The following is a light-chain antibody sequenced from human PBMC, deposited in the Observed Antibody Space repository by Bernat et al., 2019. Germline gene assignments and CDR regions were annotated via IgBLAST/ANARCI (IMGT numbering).Light chain of an antibody. CDR1: SSDVGSYNG. J-gene: IGLJ1*01. Sequence: QSALTQPPSVSGSPGQSVTISCTGASSDVGSYNGVSWYQQPPGTAPKLMIYEVSNRPSGVPDRFSGSKSGNPASLTISGLQAEDEADYYCSSYTSSRTYVFGTGTKVTVL. CDR2: EVS. CDR3: SSYTSSRTYV. V-gene: IGLV2-18*02.